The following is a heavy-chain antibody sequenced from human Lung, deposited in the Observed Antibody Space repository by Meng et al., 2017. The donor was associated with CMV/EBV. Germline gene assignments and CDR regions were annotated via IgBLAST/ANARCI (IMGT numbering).Heavy chain of an antibody. V-gene: IGHV4-59*01. CDR2: IYYSGST. D-gene: IGHD3-3*01. CDR1: GVSISSYY. J-gene: IGHJ5*02. CDR3: AREVKGSYDFWSGYNWFEH. Sequence: SETLCLXXTVSGVSISSYYWSWIRQPPGKGLEWIGYIYYSGSTNYNPSLKSRVTISVDTSKNQFSLKLSSVTAADTAVYYCAREVKGSYDFWSGYNWFEHWGQETXVNVDS.